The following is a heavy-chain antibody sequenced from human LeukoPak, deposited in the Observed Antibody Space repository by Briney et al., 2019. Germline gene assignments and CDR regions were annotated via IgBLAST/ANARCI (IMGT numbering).Heavy chain of an antibody. V-gene: IGHV3-33*01. Sequence: GGSLRLSCAASGFTFSNYGMHWVRQAPGKGLEWVAVIWYDGTNKYYADSVKGRFTISRDDSKKTLYLQMNSLRAEDTAVYYCARGTGTTTEYFDYWGQGTLVTVSS. CDR3: ARGTGTTTEYFDY. J-gene: IGHJ4*02. D-gene: IGHD1-7*01. CDR2: IWYDGTNK. CDR1: GFTFSNYG.